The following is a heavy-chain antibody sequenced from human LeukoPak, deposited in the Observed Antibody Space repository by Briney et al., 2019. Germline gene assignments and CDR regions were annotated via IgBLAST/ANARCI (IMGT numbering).Heavy chain of an antibody. CDR1: GFTFNTYG. D-gene: IGHD1-1*01. J-gene: IGHJ4*02. V-gene: IGHV3-30*02. CDR2: IRYDGTNK. Sequence: GGSLRLSCAASGFTFNTYGMHWVRQAPGKGLEWVAFIRYDGTNKYYADSVKGRFTISRDNSKNTLYLQMNNLRADDTAVYYCAKKGQADDNGKPDWGQGTLVTVSS. CDR3: AKKGQADDNGKPD.